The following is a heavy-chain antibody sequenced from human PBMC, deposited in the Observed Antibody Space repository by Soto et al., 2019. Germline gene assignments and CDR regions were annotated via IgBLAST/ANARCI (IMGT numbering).Heavy chain of an antibody. D-gene: IGHD2-8*01. CDR1: GFTFSSYS. CDR3: AREPVYAISNGYMDV. J-gene: IGHJ6*03. V-gene: IGHV3-21*01. CDR2: ISSSSSYI. Sequence: EVQLVESGGGLVKPGGSLRLSCAASGFTFSSYSMNWVRQAPGKGLEWVSSISSSSSYIYYADSVKGRFTISRDNAKNSLYLQMNSLRAEDTAVYYCAREPVYAISNGYMDVWGKGTTVTVSS.